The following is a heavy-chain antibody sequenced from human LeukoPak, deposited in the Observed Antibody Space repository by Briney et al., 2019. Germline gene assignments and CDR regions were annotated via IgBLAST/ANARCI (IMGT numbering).Heavy chain of an antibody. V-gene: IGHV1-46*01. CDR1: GYTFTSYY. CDR3: AREVCSGGSCYSHLDWFDP. CDR2: INPSGGST. J-gene: IGHJ5*02. D-gene: IGHD2-15*01. Sequence: ASVKVSCKASGYTFTSYYMHWVRQAPGQGLEWMGIINPSGGSTSYAQKFQGRVTMTRDMSTSTVYMELSSLRAEDTAVYYCAREVCSGGSCYSHLDWFDPWGQGTLVTVSS.